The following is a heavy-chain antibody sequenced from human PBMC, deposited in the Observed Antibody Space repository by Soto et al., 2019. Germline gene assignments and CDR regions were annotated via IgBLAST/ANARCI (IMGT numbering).Heavy chain of an antibody. CDR3: AAGGGLPRYY. CDR2: IYHSGST. J-gene: IGHJ4*02. D-gene: IGHD5-12*01. Sequence: SETLSLTCTVSGGSVSSGGYSWSWIRQPPGKGLEWIGYIYHSGSTYYNPSLKSRVTISVDRSKNQFSLKLSSVTAADTAVYYCAAGGGLPRYYWGQGTLVTVSS. V-gene: IGHV4-30-2*01. CDR1: GGSVSSGGYS.